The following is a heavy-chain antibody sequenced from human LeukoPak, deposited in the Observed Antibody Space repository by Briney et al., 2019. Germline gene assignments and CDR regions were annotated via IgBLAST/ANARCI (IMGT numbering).Heavy chain of an antibody. V-gene: IGHV3-23*01. D-gene: IGHD2-15*01. CDR1: GFTFSSYS. J-gene: IGHJ4*02. CDR3: AKDGYCSGGSCQVSYFDY. CDR2: ISGSGGST. Sequence: GGSLRLSCAASGFTFSSYSMSWVRQAPGKGLEWVSAISGSGGSTYYADSVKGRFTISRDNSKNTLYLQMNSLRAEDTAVYYCAKDGYCSGGSCQVSYFDYWGQGTLVTVSS.